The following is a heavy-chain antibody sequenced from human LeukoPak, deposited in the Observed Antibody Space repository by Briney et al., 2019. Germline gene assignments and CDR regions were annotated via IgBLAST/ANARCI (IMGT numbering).Heavy chain of an antibody. CDR3: AKGLDCGGDCYHFDY. CDR2: VTSSGSNT. J-gene: IGHJ4*02. D-gene: IGHD2-21*02. V-gene: IGHV3-23*01. CDR1: GFTFSTYG. Sequence: PGGSLRLSCEASGFTFSTYGINWVRQAPGKGLEWVSSVTSSGSNTYYADSVKGRFTISRDNSENTLYLQMNSLRAEDTAVYYCAKGLDCGGDCYHFDYWGQGTLVTVSS.